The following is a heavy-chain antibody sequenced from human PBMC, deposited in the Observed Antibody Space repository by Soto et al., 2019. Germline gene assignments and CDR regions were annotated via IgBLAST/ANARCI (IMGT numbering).Heavy chain of an antibody. CDR2: IDADGRRT. V-gene: IGHV3-74*01. D-gene: IGHD3-9*01. CDR1: GFTFSTFW. J-gene: IGHJ4*02. CDR3: ARDSSWTGYSAQFDY. Sequence: EVQLVEAGGGLVQPGGSPRLSCAASGFTFSTFWMHWVRQAPGKGLVWVSRIDADGRRTSYADSVKGRFTISRDNAKNPLYLQMHSLRAEDTAVYYCARDSSWTGYSAQFDYWGQGILVTVSS.